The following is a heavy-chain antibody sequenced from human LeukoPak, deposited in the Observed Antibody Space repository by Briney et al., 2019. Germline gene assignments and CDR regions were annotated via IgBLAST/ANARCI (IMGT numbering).Heavy chain of an antibody. Sequence: PGGSLRLSCGASGITFSSYSMNGVRQAPGKGLEWVSYISSSGSTKYYADSVKGRFTISRDNARNSLYLQMNSLRAEDTAVYFCARGGLSIMGYWGQGTLVTVSS. V-gene: IGHV3-48*01. J-gene: IGHJ4*02. D-gene: IGHD2/OR15-2a*01. CDR2: ISSSGSTK. CDR3: ARGGLSIMGY. CDR1: GITFSSYS.